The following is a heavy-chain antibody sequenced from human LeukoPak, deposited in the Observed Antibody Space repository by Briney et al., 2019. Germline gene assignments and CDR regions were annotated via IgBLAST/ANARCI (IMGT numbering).Heavy chain of an antibody. D-gene: IGHD1-26*01. CDR2: IRSKAYGGTT. J-gene: IGHJ4*02. CDR1: GFTFGDYA. Sequence: GGSLRLSCTASGFTFGDYAMSWVRQAPGKGLEWVGFIRSKAYGGTTEYAASVKGRFTISRDNAKNSLYLQMNSLRAEDTAVYYCARRRDSGSLQHFDYWGQGTLVTVSS. CDR3: ARRRDSGSLQHFDY. V-gene: IGHV3-49*04.